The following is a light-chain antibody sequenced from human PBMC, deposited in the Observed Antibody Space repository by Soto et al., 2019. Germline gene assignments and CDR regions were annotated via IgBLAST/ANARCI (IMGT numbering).Light chain of an antibody. CDR1: QDISDS. CDR2: DAT. J-gene: IGKJ3*01. CDR3: QQYDDLPRT. Sequence: DIQMTQSPSSLSASLGDRVTITCQASQDISDSLNWYQQKPGRAPKLLIYDATILETGGPSRFRGSRSGTHFTITISTLQPEDIATYYCQQYDDLPRTFGPGTKVDLK. V-gene: IGKV1-33*01.